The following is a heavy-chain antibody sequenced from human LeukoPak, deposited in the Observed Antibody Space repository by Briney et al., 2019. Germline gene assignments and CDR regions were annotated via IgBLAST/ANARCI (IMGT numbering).Heavy chain of an antibody. J-gene: IGHJ6*03. D-gene: IGHD6-6*01. Sequence: GASVKVSCKASVYTFTRFDIKWVRQATGQGLEGMGWMNPDSGNTGYAQKFQGRVTITRNTSISTAYMEVTSLGSDDTAVYFCARASSSSSLLYYYYKDVWGKGTPVTVSS. CDR2: MNPDSGNT. V-gene: IGHV1-8*03. CDR1: VYTFTRFD. CDR3: ARASSSSSLLYYYYKDV.